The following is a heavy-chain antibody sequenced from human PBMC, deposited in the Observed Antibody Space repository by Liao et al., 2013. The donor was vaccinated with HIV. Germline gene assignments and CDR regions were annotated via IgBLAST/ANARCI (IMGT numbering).Heavy chain of an antibody. V-gene: IGHV4-30-2*01. D-gene: IGHD4-17*01. J-gene: IGHJ4*02. CDR1: GASISSGGYS. Sequence: QVQLQESGSELVKPSQTLSLTCAVSGASISSGGYSWSWIRQPPGKGLEWIGHIYHSGSTHYNPSLNTRLTMSVDRSKNQFSLSLSSVTAADTAMYYCARAGYDYGDSFSFDYWGRGTLVTVSS. CDR3: ARAGYDYGDSFSFDY. CDR2: IYHSGST.